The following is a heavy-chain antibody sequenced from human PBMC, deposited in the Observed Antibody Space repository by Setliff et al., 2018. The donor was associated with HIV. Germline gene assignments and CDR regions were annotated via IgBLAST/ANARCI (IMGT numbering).Heavy chain of an antibody. V-gene: IGHV4-39*02. Sequence: LETLSLTCTVSGGSISSSSYYWGWIRQPPGKGLEWIGNIYYTGNTYYNPSLKSRVTISVDTSKNQFSLKLNSVTAADTAMYYCARDMAVAVDVWGKGTTVTVSS. CDR3: ARDMAVAVDV. CDR1: GGSISSSSYY. J-gene: IGHJ6*04. CDR2: IYYTGNT. D-gene: IGHD6-19*01.